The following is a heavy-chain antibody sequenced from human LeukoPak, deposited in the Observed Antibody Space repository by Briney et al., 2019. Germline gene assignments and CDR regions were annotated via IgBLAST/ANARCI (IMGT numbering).Heavy chain of an antibody. D-gene: IGHD2-21*02. CDR3: ARDLSYCGGNCYSPLPSPTGMDV. CDR1: GYIFTNYY. CDR2: INPSGGNT. Sequence: ASVKVSCKTSGYIFTNYYMHWVRQAPGQGLEWMGIINPSGGNTSNAQKFQGRVTMTRDTSTSTVYMELSSLRSEDTAVYYCARDLSYCGGNCYSPLPSPTGMDVWAKGPRSPSP. J-gene: IGHJ6*02. V-gene: IGHV1-46*01.